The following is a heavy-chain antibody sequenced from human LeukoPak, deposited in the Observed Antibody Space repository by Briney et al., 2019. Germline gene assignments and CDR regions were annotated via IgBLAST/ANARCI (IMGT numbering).Heavy chain of an antibody. CDR2: INHSGST. D-gene: IGHD6-13*01. CDR1: GFTFSSYA. V-gene: IGHV4-34*01. Sequence: GSLRLSCAASGFTFSSYALSWVRQPPGKGLEWIGEINHSGSTNYNPSLKGRVTISVDTSKNQFSLKLSSVTAADTAVYYCARGHSSSWYDWFDPWGQGTLVTVSS. CDR3: ARGHSSSWYDWFDP. J-gene: IGHJ5*02.